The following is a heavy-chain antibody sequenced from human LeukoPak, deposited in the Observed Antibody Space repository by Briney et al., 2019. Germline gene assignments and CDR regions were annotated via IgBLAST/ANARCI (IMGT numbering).Heavy chain of an antibody. CDR1: GGTSNSHA. D-gene: IGHD3-22*01. CDR2: IIPNLGTT. V-gene: IGHV1-69*04. CDR3: ATTNDGGGYQWGDFFDF. J-gene: IGHJ4*02. Sequence: WASVKVSCKASGGTSNSHAISWVRQAPGQGLEWMGRIIPNLGTTNRAQNFQDRVTLTADKSTNTAYMELTSLTSDDTAVYYCATTNDGGGYQWGDFFDFWGQGTLVTVS.